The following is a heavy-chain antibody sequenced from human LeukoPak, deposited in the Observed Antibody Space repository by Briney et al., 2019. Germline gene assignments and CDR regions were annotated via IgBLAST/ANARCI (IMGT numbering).Heavy chain of an antibody. J-gene: IGHJ4*02. D-gene: IGHD3-3*01. V-gene: IGHV3-64*01. CDR1: GFTFSSYA. CDR3: ARSLGWYYDFWSGYEGYYFDY. Sequence: GGALRLSCAASGFTFSSYAMHWVRQAPGKGLEYVSAIIGNGGSTYYANSVKGRFTISRDNSKNTLYLQMGSLRAEDMAVYYCARSLGWYYDFWSGYEGYYFDYWGQGTLVTVSS. CDR2: IIGNGGST.